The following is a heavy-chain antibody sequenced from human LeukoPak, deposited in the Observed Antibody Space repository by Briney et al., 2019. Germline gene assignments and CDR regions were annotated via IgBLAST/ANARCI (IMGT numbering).Heavy chain of an antibody. J-gene: IGHJ5*02. CDR3: ARATQYCSGGSCYDTWFDP. V-gene: IGHV3-21*01. CDR1: GFTFSSYS. D-gene: IGHD2-15*01. Sequence: GGSLRLSCAASGFTFSSYSMNWVRQAPGKGLEWVSSISSRSSYRYYADSMKGRFTISRDNVKNSLYLQMNSLRAEDTAVYYCARATQYCSGGSCYDTWFDPWGQGTLVTVSS. CDR2: ISSRSSYR.